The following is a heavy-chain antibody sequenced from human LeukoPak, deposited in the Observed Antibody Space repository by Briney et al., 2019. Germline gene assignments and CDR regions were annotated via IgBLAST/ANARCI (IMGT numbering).Heavy chain of an antibody. CDR2: IYYSGST. CDR3: AREGYYDFWSGYYSGYYYGMDV. CDR1: GGSISSYY. Sequence: SETLSLTCTVSGGSISSYYWSWIRQPPGKGLEWIGYIYYSGSTNYNPSLTSRVTISVDTSKNQFSLKLSSVTAADTAVYYCAREGYYDFWSGYYSGYYYGMDVWGQGTTVTVSS. J-gene: IGHJ6*02. V-gene: IGHV4-59*01. D-gene: IGHD3-3*01.